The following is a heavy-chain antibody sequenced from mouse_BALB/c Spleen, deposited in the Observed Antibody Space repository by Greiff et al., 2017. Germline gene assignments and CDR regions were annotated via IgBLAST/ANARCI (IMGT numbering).Heavy chain of an antibody. CDR2: ISSGGSYT. D-gene: IGHD2-4*01. V-gene: IGHV5-9-3*01. J-gene: IGHJ4*01. CDR1: GFTFSGYA. Sequence: EVKLVESGGGLVKPGGSLKLSCAASGFTFSGYAMSWVRQTPEKRLEWVATISSGGSYTYYPDSVKGRFTISRDNAKNTLYLQMSSLRSEDTAMYYCAYDYADAMDYWGQGTSVTVSS. CDR3: AYDYADAMDY.